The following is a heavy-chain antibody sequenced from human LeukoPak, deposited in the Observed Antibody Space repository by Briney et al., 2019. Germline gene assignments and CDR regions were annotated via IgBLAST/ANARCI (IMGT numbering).Heavy chain of an antibody. CDR1: GFTFSSYG. Sequence: GGSLRLSCAASGFTFSSYGMHWVRQAPGKGLEWVAGIWYDGSNKYYADSVKGRFTISRDNSKNTLYLQMNSLRAEDTAVYYCAKMGDNNGSLYYFDSWGHGTLVTVSP. D-gene: IGHD3-10*01. CDR3: AKMGDNNGSLYYFDS. V-gene: IGHV3-30*02. CDR2: IWYDGSNK. J-gene: IGHJ4*01.